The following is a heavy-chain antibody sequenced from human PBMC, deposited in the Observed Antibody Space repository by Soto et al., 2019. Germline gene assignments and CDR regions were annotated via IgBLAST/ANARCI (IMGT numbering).Heavy chain of an antibody. J-gene: IGHJ4*02. CDR3: AKAPARETGNDY. CDR2: ISGSGGST. V-gene: IGHV3-23*01. D-gene: IGHD1-1*01. Sequence: PGGSLRLSCAASGFTFSSYAMSWVRQAPGKGLEWVSAISGSGGSTYYADSVKGRFTISRDNSKNTLYLRMNSLRAEDTAVYYCAKAPARETGNDYWGQGTLVTVSS. CDR1: GFTFSSYA.